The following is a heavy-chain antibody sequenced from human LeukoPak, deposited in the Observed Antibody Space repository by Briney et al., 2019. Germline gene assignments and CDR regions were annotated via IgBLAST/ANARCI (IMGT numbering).Heavy chain of an antibody. CDR3: AKDDTVTPPQTDH. J-gene: IGHJ1*01. CDR1: GFAFSSYD. D-gene: IGHD4-17*01. V-gene: IGHV3-13*01. CDR2: IGAFGDT. Sequence: GGSLRLSCAASGFAFSSYDMHWVRQASGKGLEWVSGIGAFGDTYYAVAVRGRFTISRDKAKNSLYLQMNSLGAGDTAVYYCAKDDTVTPPQTDHWGQGTLVTVSS.